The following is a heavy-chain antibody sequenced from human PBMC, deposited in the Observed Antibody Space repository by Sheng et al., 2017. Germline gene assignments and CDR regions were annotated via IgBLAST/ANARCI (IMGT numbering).Heavy chain of an antibody. CDR2: TSASGSFT. D-gene: IGHD1-20*01. CDR1: GFTFSNYV. J-gene: IGHJ5*02. V-gene: IGHV3-23*01. Sequence: QLLESGGGLVQPGGSLRLSCAATGFTFSNYVMSWVRQTPGKGLEWVSGTSASGSFTYYADSVQGRFTISRDNSKNTLYLQMDSLRTEDTAVYYCAKDPKYNTGRGWFDPWGQGTLVTVSS. CDR3: AKDPKYNTGRGWFDP.